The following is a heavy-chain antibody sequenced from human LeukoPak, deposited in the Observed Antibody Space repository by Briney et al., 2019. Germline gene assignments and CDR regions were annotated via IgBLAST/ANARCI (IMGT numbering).Heavy chain of an antibody. D-gene: IGHD6-13*01. CDR1: GGSFSGYY. V-gene: IGHV4-34*01. CDR2: INHSGST. J-gene: IGHJ5*02. Sequence: PSETLSLTCAVYGGSFSGYYWSWIRQPPGKGLEWLGEINHSGSTNYNPPLKSRVTLSLDTSKNQFSLKLSSVPDADTAVYYCARGVLAAAGTGWFAPWGQGTLVTVSS. CDR3: ARGVLAAAGTGWFAP.